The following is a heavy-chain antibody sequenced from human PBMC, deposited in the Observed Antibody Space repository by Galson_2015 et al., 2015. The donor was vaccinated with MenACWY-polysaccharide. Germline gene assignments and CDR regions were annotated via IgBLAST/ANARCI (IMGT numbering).Heavy chain of an antibody. Sequence: SVKVSCKASGYTFTRYAIRWVRQAPGQGLEWMGWINPGNGDTSYSPKLQGRVTITSDTSATTVYMEMSSLRSEDTAVYYCASPMGEIGSWGQGTLVPVSS. CDR2: INPGNGDT. J-gene: IGHJ5*01. CDR1: GYTFTRYA. CDR3: ASPMGEIGS. D-gene: IGHD1-26*01. V-gene: IGHV1-3*01.